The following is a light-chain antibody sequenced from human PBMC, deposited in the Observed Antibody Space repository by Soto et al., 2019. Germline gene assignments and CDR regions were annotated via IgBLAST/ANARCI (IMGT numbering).Light chain of an antibody. CDR2: GNN. J-gene: IGLJ1*01. V-gene: IGLV1-40*01. CDR1: SSNIGAGYD. Sequence: QSVLTQPPSVSGAPGQRVTISCTGSSSNIGAGYDVHWYQQLPGTAPKLLIYGNNNRPSGVPDRFSGSKSGTSASLAITGLQAADEADYYCQSYDSSLSGSYVFGTGTKVTVL. CDR3: QSYDSSLSGSYV.